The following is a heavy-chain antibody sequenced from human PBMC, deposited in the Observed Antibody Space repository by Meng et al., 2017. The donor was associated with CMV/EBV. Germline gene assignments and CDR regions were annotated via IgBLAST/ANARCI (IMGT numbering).Heavy chain of an antibody. CDR1: GGTFSSYA. D-gene: IGHD6-6*01. Sequence: CKASGGTFSSYAISWGRQAPGQGLEWMGGIIPIFGTANYAQKFQGRVTITTDESTSTAYMELSSLRSEDTAVYYCARGEQLAPFDYWGQGTLVTVSS. CDR2: IIPIFGTA. V-gene: IGHV1-69*05. CDR3: ARGEQLAPFDY. J-gene: IGHJ4*02.